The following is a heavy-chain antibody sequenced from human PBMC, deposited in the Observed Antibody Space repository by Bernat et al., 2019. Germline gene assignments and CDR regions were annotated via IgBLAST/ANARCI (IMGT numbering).Heavy chain of an antibody. CDR3: AREVPTRAIPYSSSWYGYFQH. J-gene: IGHJ1*01. CDR1: GGTFSSYT. CDR2: IIPILGIA. V-gene: IGHV1-69*08. D-gene: IGHD6-13*01. Sequence: QVQLVQSGAEVKKPGSSVKVSCKASGGTFSSYTISWVRQAPGQGLEWMGRIIPILGIANYAQKFQGRVTITADKSTSTAYMELGSLRSEDTAVYYCAREVPTRAIPYSSSWYGYFQHWGQGTLVTVSS.